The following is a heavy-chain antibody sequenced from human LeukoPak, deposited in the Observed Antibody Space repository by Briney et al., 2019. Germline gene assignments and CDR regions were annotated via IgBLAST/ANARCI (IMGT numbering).Heavy chain of an antibody. CDR1: GTTLSNYG. V-gene: IGHV3-23*01. J-gene: IGHJ4*02. D-gene: IGHD3-10*01. CDR2: ISDRHGST. CDR3: AKRGVVIRVVLVGFHKEAQYFDS. Sequence: GGSLRLSCAVSGTTLSNYGMSWVRQAPGKGLEWVAGISDRHGSTIYADSVKGRFTISRDNPTNTLYLQMNSLRADDPAVYFCAKRGVVIRVVLVGFHKEAQYFDSWGQGALVTVSS.